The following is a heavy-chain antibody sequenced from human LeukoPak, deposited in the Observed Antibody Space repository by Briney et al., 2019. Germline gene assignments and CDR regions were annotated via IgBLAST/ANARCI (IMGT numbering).Heavy chain of an antibody. CDR2: ISSSSSYI. Sequence: GGSLRLSCAASGFTFSSYSMNWVRQAPGKGLEWVSSISSSSSYIYYADSVKGRFTISRDNAKNSLYLQMNSLRAEDTAVYYCARGSYPGGYFDYWGQGTLVTVSS. V-gene: IGHV3-21*01. D-gene: IGHD1-26*01. CDR3: ARGSYPGGYFDY. J-gene: IGHJ4*02. CDR1: GFTFSSYS.